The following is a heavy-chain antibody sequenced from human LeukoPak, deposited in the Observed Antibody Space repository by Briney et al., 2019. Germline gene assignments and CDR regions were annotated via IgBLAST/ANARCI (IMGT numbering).Heavy chain of an antibody. CDR2: INPNSGGT. J-gene: IGHJ4*02. Sequence: GASVTVSFKASGYTFTFYYMHWVRQPPGQGLEWMGCINPNSGGTNYVQKFQGRVTMTRDTSITTAYMQLSRLRSDDTDVYYCASSPTSECSGGSCYSYWGQGTLVTVSS. CDR1: GYTFTFYY. CDR3: ASSPTSECSGGSCYSY. D-gene: IGHD2-15*01. V-gene: IGHV1-2*02.